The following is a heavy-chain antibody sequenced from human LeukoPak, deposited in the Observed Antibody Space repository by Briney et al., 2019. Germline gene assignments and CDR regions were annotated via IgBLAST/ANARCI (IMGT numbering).Heavy chain of an antibody. Sequence: SQTLSLTCAISGDSVSRNIAAWNWFRQSPSRGLEWLGRTYYRSKWYDDYAVSVKSRITINPDTSKNQFSLQLNSVTPDDTAVYYCARGGAVGATTFDYWGQGTLVTVSS. CDR1: GDSVSRNIAA. CDR3: ARGGAVGATTFDY. V-gene: IGHV6-1*01. CDR2: TYYRSKWYD. D-gene: IGHD1-26*01. J-gene: IGHJ4*02.